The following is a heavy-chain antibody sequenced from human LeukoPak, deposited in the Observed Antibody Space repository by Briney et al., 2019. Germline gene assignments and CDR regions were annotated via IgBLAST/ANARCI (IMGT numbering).Heavy chain of an antibody. CDR2: ISSGSSTI. J-gene: IGHJ4*02. D-gene: IGHD3-10*01. CDR1: GFPFSSYS. Sequence: GGPLTLSCAASGFPFSSYSINGVRKAPGKGLEWVSYISSGSSTIYYADSVKGRFTISRGNAKNSLYLQMNSLRAEDTAVYYCARVRSVPDYWGQGTLVTVSS. V-gene: IGHV3-48*01. CDR3: ARVRSVPDY.